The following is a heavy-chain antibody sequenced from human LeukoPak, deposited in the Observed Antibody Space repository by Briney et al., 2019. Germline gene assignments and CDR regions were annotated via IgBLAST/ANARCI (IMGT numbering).Heavy chain of an antibody. CDR2: ISGSAGST. Sequence: PGGSLRLSCAASGFTFSSYAMSWVRQTPGKGLEWVSIISGSAGSTYYADSVKGRFTISRDSSKNAVYLQMNSLRADDTAVYYCARFPVRGYSDTIGDHWGQGTLVTVSS. CDR1: GFTFSSYA. V-gene: IGHV3-23*01. J-gene: IGHJ5*02. CDR3: ARFPVRGYSDTIGDH. D-gene: IGHD3-22*01.